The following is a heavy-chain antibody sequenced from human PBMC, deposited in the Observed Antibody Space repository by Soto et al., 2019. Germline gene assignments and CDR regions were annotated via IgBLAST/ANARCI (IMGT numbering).Heavy chain of an antibody. Sequence: GGSLRLSCAASGFTFSSYDMHWVRQATGKGLEWVSAIGTAGDTYYPGSVKGRFTISRENAKNSLYLQMNSLRAGDTAVYYCARSVRITIFGVVYYYYMDVWGKGTTVTVSS. J-gene: IGHJ6*03. V-gene: IGHV3-13*01. CDR2: IGTAGDT. D-gene: IGHD3-3*01. CDR1: GFTFSSYD. CDR3: ARSVRITIFGVVYYYYMDV.